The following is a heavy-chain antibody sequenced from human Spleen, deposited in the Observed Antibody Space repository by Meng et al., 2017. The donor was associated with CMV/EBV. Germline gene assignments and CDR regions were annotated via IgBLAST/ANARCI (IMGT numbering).Heavy chain of an antibody. Sequence: GESLKISCAASGFTFSDYYMSWIRQAPGKGLEWVSAISGSGGSTYYADSVKGRFTISRDNAKNSLYLQMNSLRAEDTAVYYCASIVVVPAANTDAFDIWGQGTMVTVSS. D-gene: IGHD2-2*01. CDR3: ASIVVVPAANTDAFDI. J-gene: IGHJ3*02. V-gene: IGHV3-11*04. CDR1: GFTFSDYY. CDR2: ISGSGGST.